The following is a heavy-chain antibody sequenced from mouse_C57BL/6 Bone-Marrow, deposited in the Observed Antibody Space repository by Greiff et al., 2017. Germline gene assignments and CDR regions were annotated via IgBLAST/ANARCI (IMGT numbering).Heavy chain of an antibody. CDR2: IYPRSSNS. V-gene: IGHV1-81*01. D-gene: IGHD1-1*01. CDR1: GYTFTSYG. J-gene: IGHJ2*01. CDR3: ADYYGSRGNY. Sequence: VQVVESGAELVRPGASVKLSCTASGYTFTSYGISWVQQRPGQGLEWIGEIYPRSSNSYYNEKFKGKATLRENKSSSTAYMELRSLTSENSAVYFCADYYGSRGNYWGQGTTLTVSS.